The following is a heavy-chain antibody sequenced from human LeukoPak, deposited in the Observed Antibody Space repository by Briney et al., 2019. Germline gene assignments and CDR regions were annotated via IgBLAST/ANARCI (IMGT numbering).Heavy chain of an antibody. V-gene: IGHV1-18*01. CDR3: ARARIAVAGKHYYYMDV. Sequence: ASVKVSCKASGYTFTSYDINWVRQATGQGLEWMGWISAYNGNTNYAQKLQGRVTMTTGTSTSTAYMELRSLRSDDTAVYYCARARIAVAGKHYYYMDVWGKGTTVTVSS. CDR2: ISAYNGNT. J-gene: IGHJ6*03. CDR1: GYTFTSYD. D-gene: IGHD6-19*01.